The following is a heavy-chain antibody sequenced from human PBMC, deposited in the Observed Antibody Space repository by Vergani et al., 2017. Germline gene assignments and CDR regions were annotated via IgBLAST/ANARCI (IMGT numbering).Heavy chain of an antibody. D-gene: IGHD6-13*01. CDR2: FYTGGGT. V-gene: IGHV4-61*02. CDR1: GGSISSCSSY. Sequence: QVQLQESGPGLVRPSQTLSLTCTVSGGSISSCSSYWSWFRQPAGKGLEWIGRFYTGGGTSYNPSLKSRVTISVDTSKNQFSLQLSSVTAADTAVYYCARDPLYSTTWPFLLLDMDVWGQGTTVTVSS. CDR3: ARDPLYSTTWPFLLLDMDV. J-gene: IGHJ6*02.